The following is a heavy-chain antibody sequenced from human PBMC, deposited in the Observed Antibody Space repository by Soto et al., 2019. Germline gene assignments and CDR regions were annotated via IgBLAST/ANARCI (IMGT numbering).Heavy chain of an antibody. V-gene: IGHV1-3*01. Sequence: ASVKVSCKASGYTFTSYAMHWVRQAPGQRLEWMGWINAGNGNTKYSQKFQGRVTITRDTSASTAYMELSSLRSEDTAVYYCASWGYYDSSGSSGYYYGMDVWGQGTTVTVSS. CDR2: INAGNGNT. CDR3: ASWGYYDSSGSSGYYYGMDV. CDR1: GYTFTSYA. J-gene: IGHJ6*02. D-gene: IGHD3-22*01.